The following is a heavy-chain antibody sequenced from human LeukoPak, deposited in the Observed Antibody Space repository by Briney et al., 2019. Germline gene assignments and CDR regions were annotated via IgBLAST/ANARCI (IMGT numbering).Heavy chain of an antibody. V-gene: IGHV4-39*01. CDR2: IYYSGST. D-gene: IGHD2-21*02. Sequence: SETLSLTCTVSGGSISSSSYYWGWIRQPPGKGLEWIGSIYYSGSTYYNPSLKSRVTISVDTSKNQFSLKLSSVTAADTAVYYCARRPRAVVTAFTAFDIWGQGTMVTVSS. J-gene: IGHJ3*02. CDR1: GGSISSSSYY. CDR3: ARRPRAVVTAFTAFDI.